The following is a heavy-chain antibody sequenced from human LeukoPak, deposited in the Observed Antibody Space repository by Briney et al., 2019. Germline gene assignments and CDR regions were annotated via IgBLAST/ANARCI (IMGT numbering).Heavy chain of an antibody. Sequence: GASVKVSCKASGYTFTGYYMHWVRQAPGQGLEWMGWINPNSGGTNYAQKFQGRVTMTRDTSISTAYMELSRLRSDDTAVYYCARVGYYDILTGYYRGVWFDPWGQGTLVTVSS. V-gene: IGHV1-2*02. J-gene: IGHJ5*02. D-gene: IGHD3-9*01. CDR3: ARVGYYDILTGYYRGVWFDP. CDR2: INPNSGGT. CDR1: GYTFTGYY.